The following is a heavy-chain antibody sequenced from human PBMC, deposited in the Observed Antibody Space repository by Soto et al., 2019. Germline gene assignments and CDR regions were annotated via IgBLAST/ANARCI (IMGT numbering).Heavy chain of an antibody. CDR1: GFTFSSYA. Sequence: PGESLKISCSASGFTFSSYAMHWVRQAPGKGLEYASGISHNGGTTYYVDSVKGRFIISRDNSKNTLYLQMTSLKTEDTAVYYGVKDPGAVTGDEYFQHWGLGTLGTVS. V-gene: IGHV3-64D*06. CDR3: VKDPGAVTGDEYFQH. CDR2: ISHNGGTT. D-gene: IGHD6-19*01. J-gene: IGHJ1*01.